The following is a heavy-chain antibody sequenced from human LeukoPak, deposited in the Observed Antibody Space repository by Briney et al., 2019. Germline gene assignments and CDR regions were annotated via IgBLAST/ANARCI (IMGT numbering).Heavy chain of an antibody. CDR3: ARCWESSLDY. CDR2: INHSGST. D-gene: IGHD1-26*01. V-gene: IGHV4-34*01. CDR1: GGSFSGYY. Sequence: PSETLSLTCAVYGGSFSGYYWSWIRQPPGKGLEWIGEINHSGSTNYNPSLKSRVTISVDRSKNQFSLKLSSVTAADTAVYYCARCWESSLDYWGQGTLVTVSS. J-gene: IGHJ4*02.